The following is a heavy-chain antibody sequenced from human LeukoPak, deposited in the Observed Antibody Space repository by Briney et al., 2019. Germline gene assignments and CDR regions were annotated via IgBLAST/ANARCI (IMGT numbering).Heavy chain of an antibody. CDR3: ARGRITGTNWGYYFDY. J-gene: IGHJ4*02. D-gene: IGHD1-20*01. CDR1: GGSFSGYY. V-gene: IGHV4-34*01. Sequence: SETLSLTCAVYGGSFSGYYWSWIRQPPGKGLEWIGEINHSGSTNYNPSLKSRVTISVDTSKNQFSLKLSSVTAADTAVYYCARGRITGTNWGYYFDYWGQGTLVTVSP. CDR2: INHSGST.